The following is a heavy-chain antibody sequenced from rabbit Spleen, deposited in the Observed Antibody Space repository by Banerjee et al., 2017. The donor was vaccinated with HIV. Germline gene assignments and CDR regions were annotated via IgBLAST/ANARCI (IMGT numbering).Heavy chain of an antibody. Sequence: QEQLVESGGDLVKPEGSLTLTCTASGFSFSSKFWICWVRQAPGKGLEWIACVNVGTSGNTYYASWAKGRFTISKTSSTTVTLQMTSLTAADTATYFCVREGSVGAMFYLWGQGTLVTVS. J-gene: IGHJ4*01. V-gene: IGHV1S45*01. CDR3: VREGSVGAMFYL. CDR2: VNVGTSGNT. CDR1: GFSFSSKFW. D-gene: IGHD1-1*01.